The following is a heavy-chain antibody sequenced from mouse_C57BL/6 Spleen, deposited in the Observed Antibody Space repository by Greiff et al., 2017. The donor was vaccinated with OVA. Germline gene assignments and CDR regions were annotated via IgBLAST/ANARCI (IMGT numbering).Heavy chain of an antibody. CDR3: ARSPPFDY. Sequence: EVQLQQSGPELVKPGASVKISCKASGYTFTDYYMNWVKQSHGKSLEWIGDINPNNGGTSYNQKFKGKATLTVDKSSSTAYMELRSLTSEDSAVYYCARSPPFDYWGQGTTLTVSS. CDR2: INPNNGGT. J-gene: IGHJ2*01. V-gene: IGHV1-26*01. CDR1: GYTFTDYY.